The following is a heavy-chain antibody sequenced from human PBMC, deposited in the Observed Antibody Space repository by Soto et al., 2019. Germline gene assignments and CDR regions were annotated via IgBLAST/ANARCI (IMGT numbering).Heavy chain of an antibody. CDR2: IIPIVGTA. CDR3: ARVLGYCSGGSCYGGSYYYYGMDV. Sequence: QVQLVQSGAEVKKPVSSVKVSCKASGGTFSSYAISWVRQAPGQGLEWMGGIIPIVGTANYAQKFQGRVTITADASTSTAYMELRSLRSEDTSVYYCARVLGYCSGGSCYGGSYYYYGMDVWGQGTTVTVSS. J-gene: IGHJ6*02. CDR1: GGTFSSYA. V-gene: IGHV1-69*01. D-gene: IGHD2-15*01.